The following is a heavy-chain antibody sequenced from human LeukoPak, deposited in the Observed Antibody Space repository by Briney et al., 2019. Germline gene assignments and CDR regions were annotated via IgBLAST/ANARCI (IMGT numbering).Heavy chain of an antibody. D-gene: IGHD2-2*01. CDR1: GFTFSSYA. V-gene: IGHV3-23*01. Sequence: GGSLRLSCAASGFTFSSYAMSWVRQAPGKGLEWVSGISGSGGSTYYADSVKGRFTISRDNSKNTLYLQMNSLRAEDTAVYYCAKVSDIVVVPAARFDYWGRGTLVTVSS. J-gene: IGHJ4*02. CDR3: AKVSDIVVVPAARFDY. CDR2: ISGSGGST.